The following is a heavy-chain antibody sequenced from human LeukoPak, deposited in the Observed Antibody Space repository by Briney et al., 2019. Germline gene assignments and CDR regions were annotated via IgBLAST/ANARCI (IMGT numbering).Heavy chain of an antibody. J-gene: IGHJ4*02. CDR3: ARDENGMAAY. Sequence: RPSETLSLTCTVSGGSISSYYWSWIRQPPGKGLEWIGYIYYSGSTNYNPSLKSRVTISVDTSKNQFSLKLSSVTAADTAVYYCARDENGMAAYWGQGTLVTVSS. D-gene: IGHD5-24*01. CDR1: GGSISSYY. CDR2: IYYSGST. V-gene: IGHV4-59*01.